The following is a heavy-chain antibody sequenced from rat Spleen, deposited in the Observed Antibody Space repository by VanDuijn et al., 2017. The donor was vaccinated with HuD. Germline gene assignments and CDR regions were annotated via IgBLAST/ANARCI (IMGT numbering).Heavy chain of an antibody. CDR1: GITFNNYW. V-gene: IGHV5-31*01. Sequence: EVQLVESGGGRVQPGRSLRLSCVASGITFNNYWMTWIRQAPGKGLEWVASISNIGDTYYSDSVKGRFSISRDNAKSTLYLQMNSLRSEDTATYYCARRHYGYTDYFDYWGQGVMVTVSS. CDR3: ARRHYGYTDYFDY. J-gene: IGHJ2*01. CDR2: ISNIGDT. D-gene: IGHD1-9*01.